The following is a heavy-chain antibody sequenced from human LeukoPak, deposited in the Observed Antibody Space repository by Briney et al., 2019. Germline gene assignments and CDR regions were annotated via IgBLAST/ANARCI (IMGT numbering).Heavy chain of an antibody. V-gene: IGHV1-8*01. CDR1: GYTFTSYD. Sequence: ASVKVSCKASGYTFTSYDINWVRQATGQGLEWMGWVNPNSGHTGFAQKFQGRVSMTSNTSISTAYMEVRSLRSEDTAVYYCAREVQLERQIDYWGQGTLVTVSS. CDR2: VNPNSGHT. J-gene: IGHJ4*02. CDR3: AREVQLERQIDY. D-gene: IGHD1-1*01.